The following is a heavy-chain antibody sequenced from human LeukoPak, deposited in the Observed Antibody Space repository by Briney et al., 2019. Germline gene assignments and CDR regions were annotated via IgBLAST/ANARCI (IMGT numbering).Heavy chain of an antibody. CDR1: GFTFSSYW. Sequence: GGSLRLSCAASGFTFSSYWMSWVRQAPEKGLEWVANIKQDGSEKYYVDSVKGRFTISRDNAKNSLYLQMNSLRAEDTAVYYCAREAYGSGSYWSPNWLDPWGQGTLVTVSS. D-gene: IGHD3-10*01. V-gene: IGHV3-7*03. CDR3: AREAYGSGSYWSPNWLDP. J-gene: IGHJ5*02. CDR2: IKQDGSEK.